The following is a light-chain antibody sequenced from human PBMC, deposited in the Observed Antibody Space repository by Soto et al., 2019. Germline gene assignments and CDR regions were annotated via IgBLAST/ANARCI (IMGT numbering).Light chain of an antibody. CDR3: QQYGSSRFT. J-gene: IGKJ3*01. CDR1: QSISSGY. Sequence: EIVLTQSPGTLSLSPGERATLSCRASQSISSGYLAWYQQKPGQAPRLLVYGASSRATGIPDRFSGSGSGTDFTLTISRLEPEDFAVYYCQQYGSSRFTFGPGTKVDI. CDR2: GAS. V-gene: IGKV3-20*01.